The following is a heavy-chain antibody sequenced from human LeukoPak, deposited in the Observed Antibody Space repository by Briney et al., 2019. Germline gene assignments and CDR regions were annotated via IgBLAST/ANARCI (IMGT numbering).Heavy chain of an antibody. J-gene: IGHJ5*02. CDR1: GGSISSYY. CDR2: MYTTGST. V-gene: IGHV4-4*07. Sequence: PSETLSLTCTVSGGSISSYYWSWIRRPAGKGLEWIGHMYTTGSTNYNPSLKSRVTMAVDTSKNQFSLKMSSVTAADTAVYYCARELIAAAGFDPWGQGTLVTVSS. D-gene: IGHD6-13*01. CDR3: ARELIAAAGFDP.